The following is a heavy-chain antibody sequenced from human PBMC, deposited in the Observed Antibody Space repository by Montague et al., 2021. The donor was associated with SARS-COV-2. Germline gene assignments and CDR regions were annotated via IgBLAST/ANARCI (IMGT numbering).Heavy chain of an antibody. CDR1: GDSVSSNSAA. D-gene: IGHD3-10*01. V-gene: IGHV6-1*01. J-gene: IGHJ4*02. CDR3: ARGGWGAPGTGRLFDY. Sequence: CAISGDSVSSNSAAWNWIRQSPSRGFEWLGRTYYRSKWYNDYAVSVKSRITINPDTSKNQFSLQLNSVTPEDTAVYYCARGGWGAPGTGRLFDYWGQGTLVTVXS. CDR2: TYYRSKWYN.